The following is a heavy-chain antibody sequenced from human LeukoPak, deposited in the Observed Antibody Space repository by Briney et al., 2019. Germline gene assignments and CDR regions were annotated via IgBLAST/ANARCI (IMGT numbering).Heavy chain of an antibody. J-gene: IGHJ6*03. V-gene: IGHV1-18*01. Sequence: ASVKVSCKASGYIFTSYGISWVRQAPGQGLEWMGWISAYNGNTNYAQKLQGRVTMTTDTSTTTAYMELRSLRSDDTAVYYCARGRVSSSTWYSTYYYYFYMDVWGKGTTVTVSS. CDR1: GYIFTSYG. CDR2: ISAYNGNT. D-gene: IGHD4-11*01. CDR3: ARGRVSSSTWYSTYYYYFYMDV.